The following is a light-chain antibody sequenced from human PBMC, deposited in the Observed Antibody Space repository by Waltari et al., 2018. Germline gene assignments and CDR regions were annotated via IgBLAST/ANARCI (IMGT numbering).Light chain of an antibody. Sequence: QSALTQPASVSGSPGQSLTISCTGTSRDIGGYVYVSWYQQYPGKAPKLIIYDVIYRTSGGSNRFLCSKSGNTASLTIAGLQAEDEANYYCCSYTSASTLGVFGGGTKLTVL. J-gene: IGLJ3*02. CDR2: DVI. CDR1: SRDIGGYVY. CDR3: CSYTSASTLGV. V-gene: IGLV2-14*03.